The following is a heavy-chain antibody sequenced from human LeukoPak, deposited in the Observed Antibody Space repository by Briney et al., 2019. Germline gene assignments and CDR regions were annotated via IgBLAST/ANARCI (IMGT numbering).Heavy chain of an antibody. CDR2: IRSKANSYAT. J-gene: IGHJ4*02. V-gene: IGHV3-73*01. CDR1: GFTFSGSA. CDR3: TRQPSYNWNV. D-gene: IGHD1-20*01. Sequence: GGSLRLSCAASGFTFSGSAMHWVRQASGKGLEWVGRIRSKANSYATAYAASVKGRFTISRDDSKNTAYLQMNSLKTEDTAVYYCTRQPSYNWNVWGQGTLVTVSS.